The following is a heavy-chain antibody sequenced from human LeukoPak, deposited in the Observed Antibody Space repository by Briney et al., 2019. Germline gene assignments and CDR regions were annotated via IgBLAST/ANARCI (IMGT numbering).Heavy chain of an antibody. CDR1: GYTFSGYY. CDR2: INPDGGDT. J-gene: IGHJ5*02. V-gene: IGHV1-2*06. CDR3: ARDLTGGIAAAGDWFDP. Sequence: GASVKVSCKASGYTFSGYYIHWVRQAPGQGLEWMGRINPDGGDTNYVRKFLGRVTMTRDTSISTAYLEVSSLRPDDTAMYYCARDLTGGIAAAGDWFDPWGQGTLVTVSS. D-gene: IGHD6-13*01.